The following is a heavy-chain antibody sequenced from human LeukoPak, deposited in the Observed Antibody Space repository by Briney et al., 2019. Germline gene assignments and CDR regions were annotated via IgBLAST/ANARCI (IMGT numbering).Heavy chain of an antibody. CDR2: IYYSGST. D-gene: IGHD3-10*01. J-gene: IGHJ4*02. CDR3: ARSISPSSITMVRGVNYYFDY. CDR1: GGSISSSSYY. Sequence: SSETLSLTCTVSGGSISSSSYYWGWIRQPPGKGLEWIGSIYYSGSTYYNPPLKSRVTISVDTSKNQFSLKLSSVTAADTAVYYCARSISPSSITMVRGVNYYFDYWGQGTLVTVSS. V-gene: IGHV4-39*07.